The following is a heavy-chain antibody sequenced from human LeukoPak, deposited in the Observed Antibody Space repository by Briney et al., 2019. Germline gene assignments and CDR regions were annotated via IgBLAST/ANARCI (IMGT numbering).Heavy chain of an antibody. V-gene: IGHV3-23*01. D-gene: IGHD1-26*01. CDR1: GFTFSSYA. J-gene: IGHJ6*02. CDR3: AKDSGRSGSYYGMDV. Sequence: GGSLRLSCAAPGFTFSSYAMSWVRQAPGKGLEWVSAISGSGGSTYYADSVKGRFTISRDNSKNTLYLQMNSLRAEDTAVYYCAKDSGRSGSYYGMDVWGQGTTVTVSS. CDR2: ISGSGGST.